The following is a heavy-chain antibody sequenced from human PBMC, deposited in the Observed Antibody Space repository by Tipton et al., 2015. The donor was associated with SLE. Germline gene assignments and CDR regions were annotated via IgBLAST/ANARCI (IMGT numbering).Heavy chain of an antibody. V-gene: IGHV1-8*01. CDR1: GYTFTKYD. Sequence: QLVQSGAEVKKPGASVKVSCRSSGYTFTKYDINWVRQATGQGLEWMGWMNPNSGDTGYAEKFQGRISMTSNISINTAYMELTSLTSEDTAVYYCARFFGDCGQGTLVTVSS. D-gene: IGHD3-10*01. J-gene: IGHJ4*02. CDR2: MNPNSGDT. CDR3: ARFFGD.